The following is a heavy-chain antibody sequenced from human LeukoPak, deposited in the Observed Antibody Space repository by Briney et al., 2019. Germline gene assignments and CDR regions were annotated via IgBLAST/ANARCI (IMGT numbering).Heavy chain of an antibody. CDR2: IYYSGSY. Sequence: SETLSLTCTVSGCSISSSSFHWGWIRPPPGKGLEWFGSIYYSGSYYYNPSRKSRVTISVDTSKNQFSLKLSSVTAADTAVYYCARWVGVRDYIWGSYRYYFDYWGQGTLVTVSS. D-gene: IGHD3-16*02. CDR1: GCSISSSSFH. V-gene: IGHV4-39*01. CDR3: ARWVGVRDYIWGSYRYYFDY. J-gene: IGHJ4*02.